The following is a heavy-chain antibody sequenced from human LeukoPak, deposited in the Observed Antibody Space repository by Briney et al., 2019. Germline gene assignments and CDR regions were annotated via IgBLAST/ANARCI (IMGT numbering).Heavy chain of an antibody. CDR1: GYSFTNYW. Sequence: HGASLQISCQGSGYSFTNYWIGWVRQLPGKGLEWMGIIYPGDSNTKYSPSFQGQVTISADKSISTAYLQWSSLKASDTAMYYCARHQWELQRGWFDPWGHGTLVTVSS. CDR3: ARHQWELQRGWFDP. D-gene: IGHD1-26*01. CDR2: IYPGDSNT. J-gene: IGHJ5*02. V-gene: IGHV5-51*01.